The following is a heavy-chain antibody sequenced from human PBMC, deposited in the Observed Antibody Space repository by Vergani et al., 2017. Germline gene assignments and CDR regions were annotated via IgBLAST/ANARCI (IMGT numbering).Heavy chain of an antibody. CDR2: ISYDGTQK. Sequence: QVHLVESGGGVVQPGRSLILSCVVSGFTSSYYGMHWVRQAPGKGLGWVAVISYDGTQKYYADSVKGRFTISRDNSKSTLYLQMNSLRTEDTAVYYCATKXCGTPGCQIGYFREWGQGTLVTVSS. CDR1: GFTSSYYG. V-gene: IGHV3-30*03. J-gene: IGHJ1*01. D-gene: IGHD1-1*01. CDR3: ATKXCGTPGCQIGYFRE.